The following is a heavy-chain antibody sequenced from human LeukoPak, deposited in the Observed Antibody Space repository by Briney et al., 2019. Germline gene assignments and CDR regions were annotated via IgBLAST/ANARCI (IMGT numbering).Heavy chain of an antibody. CDR1: GFTFSSYS. D-gene: IGHD4-11*01. CDR3: ATVTVGEGYFDY. V-gene: IGHV3-23*01. CDR2: ISGSGGST. Sequence: GGSLRLSCAASGFTFSSYSMNWVRQAPGKGLEWVSAISGSGGSTYYADSVKGRFTISRDNSKNTLYLQMNSLRAEDTAVYYCATVTVGEGYFDYWGQGTLVTVSS. J-gene: IGHJ4*02.